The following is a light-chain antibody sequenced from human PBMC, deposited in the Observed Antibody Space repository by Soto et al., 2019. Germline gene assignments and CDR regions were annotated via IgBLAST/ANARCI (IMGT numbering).Light chain of an antibody. J-gene: IGKJ2*03. Sequence: DIQLTQSPSFLSASVGDRVTVSCRASQDISTSLAWFQQKAGKVPQLLVYPASTLQDGVPSRFSGSGSGTYFTLTTNNLQAEDFATYYCQPLRTYPFSLGRGTK. CDR1: QDISTS. V-gene: IGKV1-9*01. CDR2: PAS. CDR3: QPLRTYPFS.